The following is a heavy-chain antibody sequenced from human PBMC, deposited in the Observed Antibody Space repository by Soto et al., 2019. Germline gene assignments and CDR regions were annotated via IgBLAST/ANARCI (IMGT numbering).Heavy chain of an antibody. J-gene: IGHJ6*02. D-gene: IGHD5-12*01. Sequence: EVQLIESGGGWVQPGTSLRVSCAASGFTFHEYAMHWVRQAPGKGLEWVSGISSDGDTIAYADSVQGRFTVFRDNAKNSLYLQMNSLRAEDTALYYCTKGSYDLIYYCGRDVWGQGTTVTVSS. CDR1: GFTFHEYA. V-gene: IGHV3-9*01. CDR3: TKGSYDLIYYCGRDV. CDR2: ISSDGDTI.